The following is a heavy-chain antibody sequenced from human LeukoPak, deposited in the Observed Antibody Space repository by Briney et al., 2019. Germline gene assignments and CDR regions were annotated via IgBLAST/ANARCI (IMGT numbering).Heavy chain of an antibody. CDR2: IKQDGSEK. D-gene: IGHD6-19*01. V-gene: IGHV3-7*01. CDR1: GFTFSSYW. J-gene: IGHJ4*02. CDR3: ARGPPYSSGWYSYFDY. Sequence: GGSPRLSCAASGFTFSSYWMSWVRQAPGKGLEWVANIKQDGSEKYYVDSVKGRFTISRDNAKKSLYLQMNSLRAEDTAVYYCARGPPYSSGWYSYFDYWGQGTLVTVSS.